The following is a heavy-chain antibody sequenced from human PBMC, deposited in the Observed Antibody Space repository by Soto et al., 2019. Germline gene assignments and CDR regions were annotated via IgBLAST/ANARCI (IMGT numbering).Heavy chain of an antibody. CDR3: ARTADFWSGYSVY. V-gene: IGHV3-48*01. Sequence: GESLKISCAASGFTFSSYSMNWVRQAPGKGLEWVSYISSSSSTIYYADSVKGRFTISRDNAKNSLYLQMNSLRAEDTAVYYCARTADFWSGYSVYWGQVTLVTVSS. CDR1: GFTFSSYS. J-gene: IGHJ4*02. CDR2: ISSSSSTI. D-gene: IGHD3-3*01.